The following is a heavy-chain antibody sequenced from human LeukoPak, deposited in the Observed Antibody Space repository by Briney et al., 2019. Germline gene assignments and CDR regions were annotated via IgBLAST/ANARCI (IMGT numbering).Heavy chain of an antibody. CDR1: GFTVSSNY. D-gene: IGHD6-19*01. CDR3: ARDDWGSSGWSTGAFDI. J-gene: IGHJ3*02. CDR2: IYSGGST. V-gene: IGHV3-53*01. Sequence: GGSLRLSCAASGFTVSSNYMSWVRQAPGKGLEWVSVIYSGGSTYYADSVKGRFTISRDNSKNTLYLQMNSLRAEDTAVYYCARDDWGSSGWSTGAFDIWGQGTMVTVSS.